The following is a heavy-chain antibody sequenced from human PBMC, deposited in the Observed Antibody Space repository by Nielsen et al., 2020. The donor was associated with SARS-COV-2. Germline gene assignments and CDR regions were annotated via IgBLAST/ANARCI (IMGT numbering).Heavy chain of an antibody. D-gene: IGHD6-19*01. Sequence: ASVKVSCKASVYTFTSYAMHWVRQAPGQRLEWMGWINAGNGNTKYSQKFQGRVTITRDTSASTVYMDLSSLRSEDTAVYYCAREQWLVPNGYFDYWGQGTLVTVSS. J-gene: IGHJ4*02. CDR2: INAGNGNT. CDR1: VYTFTSYA. CDR3: AREQWLVPNGYFDY. V-gene: IGHV1-3*01.